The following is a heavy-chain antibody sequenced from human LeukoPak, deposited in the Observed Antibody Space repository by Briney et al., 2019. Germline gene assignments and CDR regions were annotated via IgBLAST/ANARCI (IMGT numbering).Heavy chain of an antibody. V-gene: IGHV3-11*01. CDR1: GFTFSDCY. CDR2: ISSSGSTI. D-gene: IGHD4-23*01. Sequence: GGSLRLSCAASGFTFSDCYMSWIRQAPGKGLEWVSYISSSGSTIYYADSVKGRFTISGDNAKNSLYLQMNSLRAEDTAVYYCARDPDYGGNPYYFDYWGQGTLVTVSS. J-gene: IGHJ4*02. CDR3: ARDPDYGGNPYYFDY.